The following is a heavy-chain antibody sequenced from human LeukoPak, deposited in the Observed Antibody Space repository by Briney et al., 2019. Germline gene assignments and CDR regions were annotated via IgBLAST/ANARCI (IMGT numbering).Heavy chain of an antibody. D-gene: IGHD6-6*01. CDR1: GFTYTKHA. Sequence: GRSLRLSWAASGFTYTKHAMHWVRQAPGKGLGWVAVISYDGSNKKYADSVKGRFTISRDNSKNTLYLQMNSLRAEDTAVYYCARTLIEYSVSSCYFDYWGQGTLVTVSS. V-gene: IGHV3-30*04. J-gene: IGHJ4*02. CDR2: ISYDGSNK. CDR3: ARTLIEYSVSSCYFDY.